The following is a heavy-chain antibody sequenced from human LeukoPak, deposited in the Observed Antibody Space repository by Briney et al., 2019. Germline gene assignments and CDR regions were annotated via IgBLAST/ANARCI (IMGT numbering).Heavy chain of an antibody. CDR1: GGSITSSSYY. V-gene: IGHV4-39*01. CDR3: ARRATRPTGFVY. D-gene: IGHD5-12*01. CDR2: VYYSGST. J-gene: IGHJ4*02. Sequence: SETLSLTCTVSGGSITSSSYYWGWIRQPPGKGLEWIGSVYYSGSTYYNPSLKSRVTMSVDTSKNQFSLKLSSVTAADTAVYYCARRATRPTGFVYWGQGTLVTVSS.